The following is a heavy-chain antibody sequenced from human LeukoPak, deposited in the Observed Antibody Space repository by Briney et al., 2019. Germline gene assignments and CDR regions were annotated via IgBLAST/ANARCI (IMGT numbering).Heavy chain of an antibody. J-gene: IGHJ4*02. Sequence: PGGTLRRSCAASGVTGSSYEMNWVRQAPGKRPEWVSYISSSGSTIYYADSVKGRFTISRDNAKNSLYLQMNSLRAEDTAVYYCARANCGGDCYSDYWGQGTLVTVSS. V-gene: IGHV3-48*03. D-gene: IGHD2-21*02. CDR2: ISSSGSTI. CDR3: ARANCGGDCYSDY. CDR1: GVTGSSYE.